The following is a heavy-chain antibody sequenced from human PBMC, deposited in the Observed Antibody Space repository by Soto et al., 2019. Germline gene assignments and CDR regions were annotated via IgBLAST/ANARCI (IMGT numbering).Heavy chain of an antibody. Sequence: QVQLQQWGAGLLKPSETLSLTCGVYGGSISGYYWTWIRQPPGKGLEWIGEINHSGNTNYNTSLQSRVTTSVDTSKNQFALKVTYVTAADAAVYYCARISGGYWGQGTLVTVSS. CDR1: GGSISGYY. CDR2: INHSGNT. V-gene: IGHV4-34*02. D-gene: IGHD3-10*01. CDR3: ARISGGY. J-gene: IGHJ4*02.